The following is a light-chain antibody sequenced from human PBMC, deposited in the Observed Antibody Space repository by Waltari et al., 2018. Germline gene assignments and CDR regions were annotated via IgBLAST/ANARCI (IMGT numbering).Light chain of an antibody. CDR2: DVT. CDR1: SSDVGGYNF. CDR3: SSYTSSITWV. J-gene: IGLJ3*02. Sequence: QSALTQPASVSGSPGQSITISCTRASSDVGGYNFVSSYQQYPGKAPKVVIYDVTKRPSGVSDRFSGSKSGNTASLTISGLQAEDEADYYCSSYTSSITWVFGGGTKLTVL. V-gene: IGLV2-14*03.